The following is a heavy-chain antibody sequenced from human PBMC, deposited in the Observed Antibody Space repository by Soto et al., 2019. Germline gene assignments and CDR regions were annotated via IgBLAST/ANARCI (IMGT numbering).Heavy chain of an antibody. CDR2: IYYSGST. CDR1: GCSISSGCYY. D-gene: IGHD1-26*01. CDR3: AREGGIVGATAADY. J-gene: IGHJ4*02. Sequence: SETLSLTCPVSGCSISSGCYYWSWIRQHPGKGLEWIGYIYYSGSTYYNPSLKSRVTISVDTSKNQFSLKLSSVTAADTAVYYCAREGGIVGATAADYWGQGTLVTVSS. V-gene: IGHV4-31*03.